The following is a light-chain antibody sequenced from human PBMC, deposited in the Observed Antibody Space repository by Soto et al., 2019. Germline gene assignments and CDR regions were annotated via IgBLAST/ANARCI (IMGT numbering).Light chain of an antibody. Sequence: QSVLTQPPSVSGAPGQRVTISCTGSSPNIGAGYDVHWYQQRPGTAPKLLIFGNINRPSGVPDRFSGSKSGTSASLAITGLQAEDEGDYYCQSYDSTLSARYXFGTGPKVPV. V-gene: IGLV1-40*01. CDR2: GNI. CDR1: SPNIGAGYD. CDR3: QSYDSTLSARYX. J-gene: IGLJ1*01.